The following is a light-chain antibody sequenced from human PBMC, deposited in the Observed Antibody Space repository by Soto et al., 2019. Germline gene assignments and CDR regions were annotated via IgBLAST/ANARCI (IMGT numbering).Light chain of an antibody. CDR1: QTSATY. J-gene: IGKJ4*01. Sequence: DIQMTQSPSSLPASVGDRVTITCRASQTSATYINWYQQKSGKAPKFLIYKASNLEVGVPSRFSGSGSGTEFTLTISSLQPDDFATYYCQQYNSYSLTFGGGTKLDIK. CDR2: KAS. V-gene: IGKV1-5*03. CDR3: QQYNSYSLT.